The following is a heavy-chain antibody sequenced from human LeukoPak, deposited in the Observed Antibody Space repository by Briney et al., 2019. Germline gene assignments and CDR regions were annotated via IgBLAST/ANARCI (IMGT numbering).Heavy chain of an antibody. CDR1: GGSFSGYY. J-gene: IGHJ5*02. D-gene: IGHD3-3*01. CDR3: ARGTITIFGVVITPTNWFDP. Sequence: SETLSLTCAVYGGSFSGYYWSWIRQPPGKGLEWIGEINHSGSTNYNPSLKSRVTISVDTSKNQFSLKLSSVTAADTAVYYCARGTITIFGVVITPTNWFDPWGQGTLVTVSS. V-gene: IGHV4-34*01. CDR2: INHSGST.